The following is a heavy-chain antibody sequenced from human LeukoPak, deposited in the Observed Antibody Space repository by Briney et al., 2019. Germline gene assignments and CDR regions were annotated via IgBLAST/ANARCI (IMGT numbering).Heavy chain of an antibody. Sequence: SETLSLTCTVSGGSVSSGGYYWNWIRQPPGKGLDWIGYMFYSGSTNYNPSLKSRVTISVDTSKNQISLKLSSVTAADTAVYYCARGRYGDYPPFDYWGQGTLVTVSS. CDR2: MFYSGST. V-gene: IGHV4-61*08. CDR3: ARGRYGDYPPFDY. D-gene: IGHD4-17*01. CDR1: GGSVSSGGYY. J-gene: IGHJ4*02.